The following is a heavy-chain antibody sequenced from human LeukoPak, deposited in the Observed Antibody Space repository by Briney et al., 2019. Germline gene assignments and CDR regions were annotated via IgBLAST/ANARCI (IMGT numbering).Heavy chain of an antibody. Sequence: SETLSLTCTVAGGSISSYYWSWIRQPPGKGLEWIGYIYYSGSTNYNPSLTSRVTISVDTSKHQFSLKLSSVTAADTAVYYCARATYYYDSSGWRHAFDIWGQGTMVTVSS. J-gene: IGHJ3*02. CDR3: ARATYYYDSSGWRHAFDI. CDR1: GGSISSYY. D-gene: IGHD3-22*01. CDR2: IYYSGST. V-gene: IGHV4-59*01.